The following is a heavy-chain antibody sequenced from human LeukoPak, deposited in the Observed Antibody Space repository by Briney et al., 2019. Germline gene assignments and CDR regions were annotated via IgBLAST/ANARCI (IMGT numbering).Heavy chain of an antibody. Sequence: ASVKVSCKASGYTFASYDINWVRQAPGQGLEWMGWMNPDSTNTVYAQKFQGRVTMIRDASMSTAYMELSSLTSEDTAVYYCARVPSLGYCSGGSCYRFDHWGQGTLVAVSS. D-gene: IGHD2-15*01. V-gene: IGHV1-8*01. CDR2: MNPDSTNT. CDR1: GYTFASYD. CDR3: ARVPSLGYCSGGSCYRFDH. J-gene: IGHJ4*02.